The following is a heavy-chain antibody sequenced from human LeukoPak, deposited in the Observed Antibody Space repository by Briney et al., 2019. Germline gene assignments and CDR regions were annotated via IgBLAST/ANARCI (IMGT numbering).Heavy chain of an antibody. V-gene: IGHV4-38-2*02. J-gene: IGHJ4*02. CDR3: ARGFWSRYFDY. CDR1: GYSISSGFY. Sequence: SETLSLTCTVSGYSISSGFYWGWIRQPPGKGLEWIGYIYHGGNTDYNPSLKSRVTISIDTSKNQFSLKLNSVTPADTAVYYCARGFWSRYFDYWGQGTLVTVSS. CDR2: IYHGGNT. D-gene: IGHD2-8*02.